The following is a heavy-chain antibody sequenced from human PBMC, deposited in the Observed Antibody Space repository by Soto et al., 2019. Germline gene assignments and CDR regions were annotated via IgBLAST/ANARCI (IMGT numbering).Heavy chain of an antibody. D-gene: IGHD3-16*01. V-gene: IGHV4-59*01. J-gene: IGHJ6*03. Sequence: SETLSLTCTVSGGSISSYYWSWIRQPPGKGLEWIGYIYYSGSTNYNASLKSRVTISVDTSKNQFSLKLSSVTAADTAVYYCASTWPDKGWGYYMDVWGKGTTVTVSS. CDR3: ASTWPDKGWGYYMDV. CDR2: IYYSGST. CDR1: GGSISSYY.